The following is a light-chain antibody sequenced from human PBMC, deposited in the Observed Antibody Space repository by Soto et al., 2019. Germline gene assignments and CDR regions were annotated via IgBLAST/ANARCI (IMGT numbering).Light chain of an antibody. CDR1: QSFSSRY. Sequence: EIVLTQSPVALSLTPLERATLSCIASQSFSSRYLAWYQQKPGQAPRLLISGASTRATGIPDRFSGSGSGTDFTLTISRLEPEDFAVYYCQQYGNSRWTFGQGTKVDIK. CDR2: GAS. V-gene: IGKV3-20*01. J-gene: IGKJ1*01. CDR3: QQYGNSRWT.